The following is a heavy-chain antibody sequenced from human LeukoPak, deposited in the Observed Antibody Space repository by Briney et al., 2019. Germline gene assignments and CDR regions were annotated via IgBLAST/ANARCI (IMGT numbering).Heavy chain of an antibody. V-gene: IGHV3-30*04. CDR3: AKEEPDSSGYDYYFDY. Sequence: GGSLRLSCAASGFTFSSYAMHWVRQAPGKGLEWVAVISYDGSNKYYADPVKGRFTISRDNSKNTLYLQMNSLRAEDTAVYYCAKEEPDSSGYDYYFDYWGQGTLVTVSS. CDR2: ISYDGSNK. CDR1: GFTFSSYA. D-gene: IGHD3-22*01. J-gene: IGHJ4*02.